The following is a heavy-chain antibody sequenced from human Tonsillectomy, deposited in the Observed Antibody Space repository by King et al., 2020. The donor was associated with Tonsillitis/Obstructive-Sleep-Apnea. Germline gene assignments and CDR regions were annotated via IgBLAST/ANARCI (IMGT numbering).Heavy chain of an antibody. Sequence: VQLVESGGGVVQPGRSLRLSCAASGFTFRTYGMHWVRQAPGKGLEWVAVIWYDGSNTFYADPVKGRFTISRDNSKNTLYLQMNSLRAEDTAVYYCARVLAVTTWYYMDVWGKGTTVTVSS. CDR1: GFTFRTYG. D-gene: IGHD4-11*01. V-gene: IGHV3-33*01. J-gene: IGHJ6*03. CDR3: ARVLAVTTWYYMDV. CDR2: IWYDGSNT.